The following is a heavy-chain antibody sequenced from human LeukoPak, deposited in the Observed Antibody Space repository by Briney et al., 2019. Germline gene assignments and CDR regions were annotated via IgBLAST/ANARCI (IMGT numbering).Heavy chain of an antibody. CDR3: ARGAMATTPFFDY. Sequence: SSTLSLTSPAACGSISNYNYWTWIRQRPGQGLQWMGNVYYTGSTNFNPSPKSRVSMSIVTSRNQFSLKLTSLTGADTAVYYWARGAMATTPFFDYWGQGTLVTVSS. V-gene: IGHV4-59*01. J-gene: IGHJ4*02. CDR2: VYYTGST. CDR1: CGSISNYNY. D-gene: IGHD5-24*01.